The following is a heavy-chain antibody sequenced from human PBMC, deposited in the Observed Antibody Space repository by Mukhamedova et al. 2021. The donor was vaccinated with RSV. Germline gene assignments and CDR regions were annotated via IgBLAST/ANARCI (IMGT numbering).Heavy chain of an antibody. CDR3: AKDGISDCSTTSCYLGY. J-gene: IGHJ4*02. CDR2: GSNK. V-gene: IGHV3-30*02. D-gene: IGHD2-2*01. Sequence: GSNKYYVDSVKGRFTISRDNSKSTLYLQMNSLRAEDTAMYYCAKDGISDCSTTSCYLGYWDQGTLVTVSS.